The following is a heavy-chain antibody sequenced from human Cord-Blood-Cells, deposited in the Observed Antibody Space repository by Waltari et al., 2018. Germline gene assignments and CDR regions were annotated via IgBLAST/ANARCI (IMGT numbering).Heavy chain of an antibody. CDR1: GGSISSYY. Sequence: QVQLQESGPGLVKPSETLSLTCTVSGGSISSYYWSWIRQPPVKGLEWIGYIYYSGSTNYKPSLKSRVTISVDTSKNQFSLKLSAVTAADTAVYYCARHGVQDAFDIWGQGTMVTVSS. V-gene: IGHV4-59*08. CDR3: ARHGVQDAFDI. D-gene: IGHD1-1*01. CDR2: IYYSGST. J-gene: IGHJ3*02.